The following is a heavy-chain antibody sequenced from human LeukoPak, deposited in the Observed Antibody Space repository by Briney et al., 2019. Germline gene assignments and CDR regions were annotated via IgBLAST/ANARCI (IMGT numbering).Heavy chain of an antibody. J-gene: IGHJ4*02. CDR1: GFTFSSYG. V-gene: IGHV3-30*18. D-gene: IGHD3-22*01. CDR3: AKSPGNYYDSSGYYSYFDY. Sequence: GGSLRLSCAASGFTFSSYGMHWVRQAPGKGLEWVAVISYDGSNKYYADSVKGRFTISRDNSKNTLYLQMNSLRAEDTAVYYCAKSPGNYYDSSGYYSYFDYWGQETLVTVSS. CDR2: ISYDGSNK.